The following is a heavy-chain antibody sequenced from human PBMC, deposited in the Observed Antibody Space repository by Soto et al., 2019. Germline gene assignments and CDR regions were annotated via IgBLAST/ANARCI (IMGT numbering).Heavy chain of an antibody. CDR2: ISSSSSYI. V-gene: IGHV3-21*01. J-gene: IGHJ4*02. D-gene: IGHD6-6*01. Sequence: GGSLRLSCAASGFTFSSYSMNWVRQAPGKGLEWVSSISSSSSYIYYADSVKGRFTISRDNAKNSLYLQMNSLRAEDTAVYYCARDEGSAVRIAARRRGTADFDYWGQGTLVTVSS. CDR1: GFTFSSYS. CDR3: ARDEGSAVRIAARRRGTADFDY.